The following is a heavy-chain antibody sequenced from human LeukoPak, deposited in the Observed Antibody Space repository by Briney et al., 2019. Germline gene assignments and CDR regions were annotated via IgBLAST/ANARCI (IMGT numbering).Heavy chain of an antibody. J-gene: IGHJ4*02. Sequence: PGGSLRLSCAASGFSFSTYEMHWVRQAPGKGLEWVSDISSGGTITYYADSVRGRLTTSRDNAKNLLYLQMHSLKAEDTAIYYCSLLAVASPQDYWGQGTLVTVSS. V-gene: IGHV3-48*03. CDR3: SLLAVASPQDY. CDR1: GFSFSTYE. CDR2: ISSGGTIT. D-gene: IGHD6-19*01.